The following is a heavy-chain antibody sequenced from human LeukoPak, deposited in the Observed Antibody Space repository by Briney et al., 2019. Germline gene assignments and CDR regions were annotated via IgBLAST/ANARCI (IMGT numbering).Heavy chain of an antibody. J-gene: IGHJ3*02. Sequence: GGSLRLSCAASGFTFNSFAMNWVRQAPGKGLEWVSYISNTGHTKYYADSVKGRLTISRDNAKKSLYLQMNTLRVGDTAVYYCAKTDYGGNLGFDIWGQGTMVTVSS. CDR2: ISNTGHTK. CDR3: AKTDYGGNLGFDI. D-gene: IGHD4-23*01. V-gene: IGHV3-48*04. CDR1: GFTFNSFA.